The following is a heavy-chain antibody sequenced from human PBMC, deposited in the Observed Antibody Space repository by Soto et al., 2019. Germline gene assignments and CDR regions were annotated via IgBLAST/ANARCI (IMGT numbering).Heavy chain of an antibody. D-gene: IGHD3-10*01. J-gene: IGHJ6*02. CDR1: GFSLTTSGVG. CDR3: AHRHYYGSGNLGMDV. V-gene: IGHV2-5*02. CDR2: IYGVDDK. Sequence: QITLKESGPTLVKPTQTLTLTCTFSGFSLTTSGVGVGWIRQPPGKALEWLALIYGVDDKRYSPSLKSRLTTPXXXSXXHVVLTMTNLDPVDTATYYCAHRHYYGSGNLGMDVWGQGTTVTVSS.